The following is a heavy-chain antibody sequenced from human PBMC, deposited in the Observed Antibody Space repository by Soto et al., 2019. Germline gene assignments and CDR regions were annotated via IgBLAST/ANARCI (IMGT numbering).Heavy chain of an antibody. V-gene: IGHV5-51*01. D-gene: IGHD3-3*01. CDR3: ARGGVSTRTFDY. Sequence: GESLKISCKGSGYNFAGYWIAWVRQMPGKGMELMGIIYPSDSDTRYRPSFQGQVTISADKSISSAYLQWSSLRASDTAMYYCARGGVSTRTFDYWGQGTPVTVSS. CDR2: IYPSDSDT. CDR1: GYNFAGYW. J-gene: IGHJ4*02.